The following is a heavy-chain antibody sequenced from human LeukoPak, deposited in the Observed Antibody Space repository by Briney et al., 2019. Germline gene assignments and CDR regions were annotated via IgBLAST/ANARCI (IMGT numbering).Heavy chain of an antibody. CDR3: ARGSAITMVRGRYYYYYMDV. J-gene: IGHJ6*03. CDR2: INHSGST. Sequence: SETLSLTCAVYGGSFSGYYWCWIRQPPGKGLEWIGEINHSGSTNYNPSLKSRVTISVDTSKNQFSLKLSSVTAADTAVYYCARGSAITMVRGRYYYYYMDVWGKGTTVTVSS. D-gene: IGHD3-10*01. V-gene: IGHV4-34*01. CDR1: GGSFSGYY.